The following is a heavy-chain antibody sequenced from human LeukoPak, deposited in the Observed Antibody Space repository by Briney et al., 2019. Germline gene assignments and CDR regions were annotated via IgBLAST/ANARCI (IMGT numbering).Heavy chain of an antibody. CDR1: GFTFSSYS. J-gene: IGHJ4*02. V-gene: IGHV3-48*01. CDR2: ISSSSSTI. Sequence: GGSLRLSCAASGFTFSSYSMNWVRQAPGKWLEWVSYISSSSSTIYYADSVKGRFTISRDNAKNSLYLQMNSLRAEDTAVYYCARDGHRPPYYFDYWGQGTLVTVCS. CDR3: ARDGHRPPYYFDY. D-gene: IGHD3/OR15-3a*01.